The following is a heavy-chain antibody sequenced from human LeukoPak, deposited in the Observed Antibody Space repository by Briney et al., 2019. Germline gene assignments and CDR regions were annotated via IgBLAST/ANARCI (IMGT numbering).Heavy chain of an antibody. J-gene: IGHJ3*01. CDR1: GFTFSSYD. V-gene: IGHV3-23*01. Sequence: GGSLRLSCAASGFTFSSYDMTWVRQAPGKGLEWVSAITGNARSTFYADSVKGRFTISRDNSMNTVYMHMNSLRAEDTAVYYCAREGFALWGQGTMVTVSS. CDR2: ITGNARST. D-gene: IGHD3-3*01. CDR3: AREGFAL.